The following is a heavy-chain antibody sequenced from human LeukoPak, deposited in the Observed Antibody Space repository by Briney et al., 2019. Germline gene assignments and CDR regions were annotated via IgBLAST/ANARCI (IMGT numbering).Heavy chain of an antibody. J-gene: IGHJ4*02. Sequence: SVKVSCKASGGTFSSYAISWVRQAPGQGLEWMGGIIPIFGTANYAQKFRGRVAITADKSTRTAYMELSSLRSDDTAVYYCARARWELPRIDYWGQGTLVTVSS. CDR1: GGTFSSYA. CDR3: ARARWELPRIDY. D-gene: IGHD1-26*01. V-gene: IGHV1-69*06. CDR2: IIPIFGTA.